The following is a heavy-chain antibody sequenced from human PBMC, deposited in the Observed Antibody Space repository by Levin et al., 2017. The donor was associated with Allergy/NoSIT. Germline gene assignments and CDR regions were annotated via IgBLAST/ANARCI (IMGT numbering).Heavy chain of an antibody. Sequence: RTGGSLRLSCAASGFTFSSYAMSWVRQAPGKGLEWVSAISGSGGSTYYADSVKGRFTISRDNSKNTLYLQMNSLRAEDTAVYYCAKDRELHVEYFDYWGQGTLVTVSS. CDR2: ISGSGGST. CDR1: GFTFSSYA. V-gene: IGHV3-23*01. D-gene: IGHD1-26*01. J-gene: IGHJ4*02. CDR3: AKDRELHVEYFDY.